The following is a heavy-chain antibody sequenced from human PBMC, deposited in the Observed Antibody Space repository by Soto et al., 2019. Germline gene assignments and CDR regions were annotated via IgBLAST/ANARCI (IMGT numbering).Heavy chain of an antibody. D-gene: IGHD6-25*01. J-gene: IGHJ6*02. Sequence: PSETLSLTCTVSGGSISSSSYYWGWIRQPPGKGLEWIGSIYYSGSTYYNPSLKSRVTISVDTSKNQFSLKLSSVTAADTAVYYCARLIMTPNGSSGNYYYYYGMDVWGQGTTVTVAS. V-gene: IGHV4-39*01. CDR2: IYYSGST. CDR3: ARLIMTPNGSSGNYYYYYGMDV. CDR1: GGSISSSSYY.